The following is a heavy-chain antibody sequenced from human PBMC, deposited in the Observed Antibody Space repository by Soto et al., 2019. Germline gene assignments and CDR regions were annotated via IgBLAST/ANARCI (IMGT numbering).Heavy chain of an antibody. CDR3: ARDNGYSYGYTLDH. CDR2: IYYSGST. D-gene: IGHD5-18*01. J-gene: IGHJ4*02. CDR1: GGSISRYD. Sequence: SETLCLRCTGSGGSISRYDWSGIRQPPGKGLEWIGYIYYSGSTNYNPSLKSRVTISVDTSKNQFSLKLSSVTAADTAVYYCARDNGYSYGYTLDHWGQGSLVTVS. V-gene: IGHV4-59*01.